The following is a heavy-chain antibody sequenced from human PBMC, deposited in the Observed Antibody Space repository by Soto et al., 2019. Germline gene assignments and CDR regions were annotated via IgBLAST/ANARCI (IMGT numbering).Heavy chain of an antibody. Sequence: GGSLRLSCATSGFTFSSYEMNWVRQAPGKGLEWGSYISSSGSTIYYADSVKGRSTISRDNAKNSLYLQMDSLRAEDTAVYYCARDQEAGSFFPYYYGMDVWGQGTTVTVSS. CDR1: GFTFSSYE. CDR3: ARDQEAGSFFPYYYGMDV. CDR2: ISSSGSTI. V-gene: IGHV3-48*03. D-gene: IGHD6-13*01. J-gene: IGHJ6*02.